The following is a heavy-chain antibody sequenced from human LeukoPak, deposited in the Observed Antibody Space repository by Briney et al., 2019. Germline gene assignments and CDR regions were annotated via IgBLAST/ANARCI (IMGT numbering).Heavy chain of an antibody. J-gene: IGHJ4*02. Sequence: SVKVSCKASGGTFSSYAISWLRQAPGQGLEWMGRIIPILGIANYAQKFQGRVTMTTDTSTSTAYMELRSLRSDDTAVYYCARGASIAARPMDYWGQGTLVTVSS. V-gene: IGHV1-69*04. CDR3: ARGASIAARPMDY. CDR1: GGTFSSYA. D-gene: IGHD6-6*01. CDR2: IIPILGIA.